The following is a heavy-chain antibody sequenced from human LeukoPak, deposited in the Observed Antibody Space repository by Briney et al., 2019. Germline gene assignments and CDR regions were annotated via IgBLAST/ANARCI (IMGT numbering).Heavy chain of an antibody. J-gene: IGHJ4*02. D-gene: IGHD7-27*01. Sequence: SETLSLTCTVPGGAISSYYWSWIRQPPGKGLEWIGYVSYTGDASQNPSLRGRVTMSVDTSNNQVSLELSSVTAADTAVYYCARGPPNWGYDYWGPGTPVTVSS. CDR1: GGAISSYY. CDR2: VSYTGDA. CDR3: ARGPPNWGYDY. V-gene: IGHV4-59*01.